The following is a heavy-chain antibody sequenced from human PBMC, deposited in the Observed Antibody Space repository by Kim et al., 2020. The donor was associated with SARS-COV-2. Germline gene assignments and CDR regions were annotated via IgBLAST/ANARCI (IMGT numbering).Heavy chain of an antibody. V-gene: IGHV4-34*01. CDR2: INHSGST. CDR3: ARRTIQYSSGWHWGIRNEGIDY. D-gene: IGHD6-19*01. Sequence: SETLSLTCAVYGGSFSGYYWSWIRQPPGKGLEWIGEINHSGSTNYNPSLKSRVTISVDTSKNQFSLKLSSVTAADTAVYYCARRTIQYSSGWHWGIRNEGIDYWGQGTLVTVSS. J-gene: IGHJ4*02. CDR1: GGSFSGYY.